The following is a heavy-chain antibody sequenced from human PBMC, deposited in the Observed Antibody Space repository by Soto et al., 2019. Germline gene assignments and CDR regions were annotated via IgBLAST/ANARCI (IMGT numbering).Heavy chain of an antibody. J-gene: IGHJ5*02. D-gene: IGHD3-3*01. CDR1: GGSISSGSYY. V-gene: IGHV4-39*01. CDR2: IYYSGST. Sequence: QLQLQESGPGLVKPSETLSLTCTVSGGSISSGSYYWGWIRQPPGKGLEWMGSIYYSGSTYYNPSLKSRVTMSVDTSKNQFSLSLSSVTAADTAVYYCARQKYYDVLSGYSKNWFDPWGQGTLVTVSS. CDR3: ARQKYYDVLSGYSKNWFDP.